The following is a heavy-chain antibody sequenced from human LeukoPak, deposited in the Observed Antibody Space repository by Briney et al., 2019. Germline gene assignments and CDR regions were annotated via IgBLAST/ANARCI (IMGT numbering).Heavy chain of an antibody. CDR2: IRYDGSNK. D-gene: IGHD6-13*01. J-gene: IGHJ3*02. CDR1: GFTFSSYG. CDR3: ARRVSSWYDAFDI. V-gene: IGHV3-30*02. Sequence: GGSLRLSCAASGFTFSSYGMHWVRQAPGKGLEWVAFIRYDGSNKYYADSVKGRFTISRDNSKNTLYLQMNSLRAEDTAVYYCARRVSSWYDAFDIWGQGTMVTVSS.